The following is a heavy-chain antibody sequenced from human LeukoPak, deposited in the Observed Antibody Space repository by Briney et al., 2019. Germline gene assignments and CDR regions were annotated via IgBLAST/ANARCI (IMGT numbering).Heavy chain of an antibody. Sequence: GASVKVSCKASGYTFTSYGISWVRQAPGQGLEWMGWISAYNSNTNYAQKLQGRVTMTTDTSTSTAYMELRSLRSDDTAVYYCARDVVGATYRYNFDYWGQGTLVTVSS. CDR2: ISAYNSNT. V-gene: IGHV1-18*01. D-gene: IGHD1-26*01. CDR3: ARDVVGATYRYNFDY. J-gene: IGHJ4*02. CDR1: GYTFTSYG.